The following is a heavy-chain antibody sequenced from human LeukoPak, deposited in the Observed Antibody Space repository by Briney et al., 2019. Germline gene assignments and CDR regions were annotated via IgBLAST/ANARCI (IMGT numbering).Heavy chain of an antibody. CDR2: ISSSSSYI. V-gene: IGHV3-21*01. D-gene: IGHD2-15*01. CDR3: ARFVVVAATAPFDY. Sequence: GGSLRLSCAASGFTFSSYSMNWVRQAPGKGLEWVSSISSSSSYIYYADSVKGRFTISRDNAKNSLYLQMNSLRAEDTAVYYCARFVVVAATAPFDYWGQGTLVTVSS. J-gene: IGHJ4*02. CDR1: GFTFSSYS.